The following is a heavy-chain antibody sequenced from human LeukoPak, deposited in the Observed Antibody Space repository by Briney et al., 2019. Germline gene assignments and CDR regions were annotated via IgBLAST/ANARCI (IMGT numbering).Heavy chain of an antibody. CDR3: ARQEYCSGGSCYTWFDP. D-gene: IGHD2-15*01. V-gene: IGHV5-51*01. J-gene: IGHJ5*02. Sequence: GESLKISCKCSGYSINNYWIGWVRHMPGKGLEGRGIIYPADSDIRYSPSFQGQVTISADKSISTAYLQWSSLKASDTAIYYCARQEYCSGGSCYTWFDPWGQGTLVIVSS. CDR1: GYSINNYW. CDR2: IYPADSDI.